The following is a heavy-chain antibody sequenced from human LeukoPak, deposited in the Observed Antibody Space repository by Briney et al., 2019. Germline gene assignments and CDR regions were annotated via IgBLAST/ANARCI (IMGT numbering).Heavy chain of an antibody. CDR2: FYYSGST. CDR3: ARHGTLRSYNF. D-gene: IGHD3-10*01. J-gene: IGHJ4*02. V-gene: IGHV4-39*01. Sequence: SETLSLTCTVSGGSISTSTYYWGWIRQPPGKGLEWIGSFYYSGSTYYNPSLKSRVSISVDTSKNQFSLKLTSVTAADTAVYYCARHGTLRSYNFWGQGTLVTVSS. CDR1: GGSISTSTYY.